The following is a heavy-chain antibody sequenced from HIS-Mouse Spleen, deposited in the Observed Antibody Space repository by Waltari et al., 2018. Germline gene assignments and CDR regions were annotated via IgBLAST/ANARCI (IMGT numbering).Heavy chain of an antibody. J-gene: IGHJ3*02. D-gene: IGHD6-6*01. V-gene: IGHV3-64*01. CDR3: ARGGAARPAFDI. Sequence: EVQLVESGGGLVQPGGSLRLSCAASVFTFSSYAMHWVRQAPGKGLEYVSAISSNGGSTYYANSVKGRFTISRDNSKNTLYLQMGSLRAEDMAVYYCARGGAARPAFDIWGQGTMVTVSS. CDR2: ISSNGGST. CDR1: VFTFSSYA.